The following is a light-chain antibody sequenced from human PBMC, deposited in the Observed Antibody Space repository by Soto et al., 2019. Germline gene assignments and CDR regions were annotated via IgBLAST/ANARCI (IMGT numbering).Light chain of an antibody. Sequence: QSALTQPASVSGSPGQSITISCTGTSSDVGGYKYVSWYQQHPGKAPKLIIYEVSNRPSGVSNRFSGSESGDTASLTISGLQAEDEADYYCSSYILTNTVEVFGTGTKLTVL. CDR2: EVS. CDR3: SSYILTNTVEV. J-gene: IGLJ1*01. V-gene: IGLV2-14*01. CDR1: SSDVGGYKY.